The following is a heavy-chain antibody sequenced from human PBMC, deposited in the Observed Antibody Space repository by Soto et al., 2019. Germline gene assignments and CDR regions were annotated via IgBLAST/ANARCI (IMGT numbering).Heavy chain of an antibody. Sequence: SETLSRTSTVSAGYIGSHYRRWIGQPPGKGLEWVGYIYDSGSTNYSPALKSRVTISVDTSKNQFSLKLSSVTAADTAVYYCARGYYFDGTGYSHFDYWGQGTLVTVSS. D-gene: IGHD3-22*01. V-gene: IGHV4-59*11. CDR3: ARGYYFDGTGYSHFDY. CDR2: IYDSGST. CDR1: AGYIGSHY. J-gene: IGHJ4*02.